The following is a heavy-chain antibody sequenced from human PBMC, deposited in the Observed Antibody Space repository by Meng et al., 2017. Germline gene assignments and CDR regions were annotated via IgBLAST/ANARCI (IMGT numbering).Heavy chain of an antibody. CDR1: GYTFTSYG. V-gene: IGHV1-18*01. CDR3: AQTTVTTYSEYFQH. CDR2: ISAYNGNT. Sequence: QVQLMQPGAGVKKPGASVKVSCKASGYTFTSYGISWVRQAHGQGLEWMGWISAYNGNTNYAQKLQGRVTMTTDTSTSTAYMELRSLRSDDTAVYYCAQTTVTTYSEYFQHWGQGTLVTVSS. D-gene: IGHD4-11*01. J-gene: IGHJ1*01.